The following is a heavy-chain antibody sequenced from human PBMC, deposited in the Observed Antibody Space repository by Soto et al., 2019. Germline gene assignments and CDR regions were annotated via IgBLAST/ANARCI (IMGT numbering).Heavy chain of an antibody. J-gene: IGHJ6*02. CDR2: TYYSSKWYN. CDR1: GDSVSSNSAA. Sequence: SQTLSLTCAISGDSVSSNSAAWNWIRQSPSRGLEWLGRTYYSSKWYNDYAVSVKSRITINPDTSKNQFSLQLNSVTPEDTSVYYCARGGGYSDWLGGYYYYYGMDVWGQGTTVTVSS. CDR3: ARGGGYSDWLGGYYYYYGMDV. D-gene: IGHD3-9*01. V-gene: IGHV6-1*01.